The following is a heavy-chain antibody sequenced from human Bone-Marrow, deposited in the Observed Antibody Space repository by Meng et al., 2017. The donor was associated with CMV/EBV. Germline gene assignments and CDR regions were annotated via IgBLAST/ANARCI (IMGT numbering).Heavy chain of an antibody. V-gene: IGHV3-21*01. CDR2: ISSSSSYI. J-gene: IGHJ4*02. CDR1: GFTFSSYS. D-gene: IGHD6-13*01. CDR3: ARIGYSSSSLDY. Sequence: GESLKISCAASGFTFSSYSMNWVRQAPGKGLEWVSSISSSSSYIYYADSVKGRFTTSRDNAKNSLYLQMNSLRVEDTAVYYCARIGYSSSSLDYWGQGTLVTVSS.